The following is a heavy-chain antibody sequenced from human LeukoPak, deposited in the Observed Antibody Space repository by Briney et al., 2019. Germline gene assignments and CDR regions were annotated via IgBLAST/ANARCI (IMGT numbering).Heavy chain of an antibody. V-gene: IGHV4-34*01. Sequence: SETLSLTCAVHGGSFSGYHWSWIRQPPGKGLEWIGEINHSGSTNYNPSLKSRVTISVDTSKNQFSLKLSSVTAADTAVYYCAREIAVGHFDYWGQGTLVTVSS. CDR1: GGSFSGYH. D-gene: IGHD6-19*01. CDR2: INHSGST. CDR3: AREIAVGHFDY. J-gene: IGHJ4*02.